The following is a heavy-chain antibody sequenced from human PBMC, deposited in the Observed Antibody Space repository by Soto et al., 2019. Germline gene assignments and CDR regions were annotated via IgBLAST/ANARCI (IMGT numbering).Heavy chain of an antibody. CDR2: SIDSGDI. V-gene: IGHV4-39*01. CDR1: GASISSYNY. D-gene: IGHD5-12*01. CDR3: VRHAQWIISAY. J-gene: IGHJ4*02. Sequence: QLQLQLSGPGLVKPSETLSLTCNVSGASISSYNYWGWFHQPPGKGLEWIGSSIDSGDIMYNPSLQSRLTLFVDTSKNQFSLKLSSVTAADTAVYYCVRHAQWIISAYWGQGSLVTVSS.